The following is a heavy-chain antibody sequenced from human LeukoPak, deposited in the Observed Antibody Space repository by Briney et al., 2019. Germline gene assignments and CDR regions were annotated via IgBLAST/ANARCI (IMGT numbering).Heavy chain of an antibody. CDR1: GFTLSSYS. V-gene: IGHV3-21*01. CDR2: ISISSIYI. J-gene: IGHJ4*02. CDR3: AREREYNYGHMLGY. Sequence: GGSLRLSCAASGFTLSSYSMNWVRQAPGKGLEWVSSISISSIYIYYADSVKGRFTISRDNAKNSLYLQMNSLRAEDTAVYYCAREREYNYGHMLGYWGQGTLVTVSS. D-gene: IGHD5-18*01.